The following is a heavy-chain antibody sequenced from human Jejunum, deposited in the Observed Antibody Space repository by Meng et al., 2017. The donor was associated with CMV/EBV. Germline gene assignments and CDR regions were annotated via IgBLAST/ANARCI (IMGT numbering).Heavy chain of an antibody. Sequence: LSGAASGSNFSSYGMSWVRQAPGKGLEWVSFISGSGATTYYADSVKGRFTISRDNSKNTLYLQMASLRVEDTALYYCAKRNYYFDYWGQGTLVTVSS. CDR2: ISGSGATT. J-gene: IGHJ4*02. CDR1: GSNFSSYG. D-gene: IGHD1-7*01. V-gene: IGHV3-23*01. CDR3: AKRNYYFDY.